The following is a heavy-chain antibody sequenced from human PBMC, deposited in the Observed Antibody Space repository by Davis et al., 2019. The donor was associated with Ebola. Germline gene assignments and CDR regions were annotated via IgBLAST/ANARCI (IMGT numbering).Heavy chain of an antibody. D-gene: IGHD3-3*01. Sequence: GDSLKISCAASGFTVSSNYMSWVRQAPGKGLEWVSVIYSGGSTYYADSVKGRFTISRDNSKNTLYLQMNSLRAEDTAVYYCARTDFWSGWANWSFDYWGQGTLVTVSS. CDR3: ARTDFWSGWANWSFDY. V-gene: IGHV3-53*01. CDR2: IYSGGST. J-gene: IGHJ4*02. CDR1: GFTVSSNY.